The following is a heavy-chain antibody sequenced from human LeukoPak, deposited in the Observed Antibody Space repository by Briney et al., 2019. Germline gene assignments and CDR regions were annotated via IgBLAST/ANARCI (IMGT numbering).Heavy chain of an antibody. CDR1: GFIFSTYA. D-gene: IGHD5-12*01. CDR3: AKGYSGYDLSFDY. J-gene: IGHJ4*02. Sequence: QTGGSLRLSCAASGFIFSTYAMSWVRQAPEKGLEWFSAIGGSGDNTYYADSVKGRFAISRDNSKNTLYLQMNSLRAEDTAIYYCAKGYSGYDLSFDYWGQGTLVTVSS. V-gene: IGHV3-23*01. CDR2: IGGSGDNT.